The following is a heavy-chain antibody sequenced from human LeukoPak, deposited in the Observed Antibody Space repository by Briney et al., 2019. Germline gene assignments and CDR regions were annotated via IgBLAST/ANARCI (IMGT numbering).Heavy chain of an antibody. CDR3: AKGPVTVNYYYMDV. Sequence: PGRSLRLSCAASGLTFSSYGMHWVRQAPGKGLEWVAVIWYDGSNKYYADSVKGRFTISRDNSKNTLYLQMNSLRAEDTAAYYCAKGPVTVNYYYMDVWGKGTTVTVSS. CDR2: IWYDGSNK. V-gene: IGHV3-33*06. CDR1: GLTFSSYG. D-gene: IGHD5-18*01. J-gene: IGHJ6*03.